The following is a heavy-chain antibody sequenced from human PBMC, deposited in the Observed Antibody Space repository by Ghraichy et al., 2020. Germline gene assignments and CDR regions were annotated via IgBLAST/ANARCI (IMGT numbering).Heavy chain of an antibody. CDR1: GGSFSGNY. Sequence: SETLSLTCAVYGGSFSGNYWSWIRQPPGKGLEWIGEINHSGSTNYNPSLKSRVTISVDTSKNQFSLKLSSVTAADTAVYYCARGGRGAAAGMGHWGQGTLVTVAS. J-gene: IGHJ4*02. D-gene: IGHD6-13*01. V-gene: IGHV4-34*01. CDR3: ARGGRGAAAGMGH. CDR2: INHSGST.